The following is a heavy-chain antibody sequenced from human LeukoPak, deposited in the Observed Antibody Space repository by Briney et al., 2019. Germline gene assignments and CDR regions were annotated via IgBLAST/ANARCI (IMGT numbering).Heavy chain of an antibody. CDR1: GGSISNFY. J-gene: IGHJ5*02. Sequence: SETLSLTCTVSGGSISNFYWSWIRQPAGKGLEWIGRIYTSGSTNYNPSLKSRVTMSIDTSKNQFSLKLSSVTAADTAVYYCAREYYDILTGYKWFDPWGQGTLVTVSS. CDR2: IYTSGST. D-gene: IGHD3-9*01. CDR3: AREYYDILTGYKWFDP. V-gene: IGHV4-4*07.